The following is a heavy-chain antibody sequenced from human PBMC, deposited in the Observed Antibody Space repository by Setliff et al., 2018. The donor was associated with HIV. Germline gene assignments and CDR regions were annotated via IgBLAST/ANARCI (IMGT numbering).Heavy chain of an antibody. Sequence: PSETLSLTCTVSGGSIRTGAYYWGWIRQPPGKGLEWIGSIYYDGRTFYKPSLKSLLTISVDTSKNQFSLSLNSVTAADTAVYYCARVVYSGSYYDGYYFDYWGQGTLVTVSS. CDR1: GGSIRTGAYY. D-gene: IGHD1-26*01. CDR3: ARVVYSGSYYDGYYFDY. V-gene: IGHV4-39*07. J-gene: IGHJ4*02. CDR2: IYYDGRT.